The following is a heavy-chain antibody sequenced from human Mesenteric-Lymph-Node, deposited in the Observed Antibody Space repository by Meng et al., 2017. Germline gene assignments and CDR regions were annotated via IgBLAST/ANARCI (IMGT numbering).Heavy chain of an antibody. D-gene: IGHD2-21*02. J-gene: IGHJ3*02. V-gene: IGHV3-23*01. CDR2: ISGSGGST. CDR1: GFTFSSYA. Sequence: GESLKISCAASGFTFSSYAMSWVRQAPGKGLEWVSAISGSGGSTYYADSVKGRFTISRDNSKNTLYLQMNSLRAEDTAVYYCAKARVVVTAIRGDAFDIWGQGTMVTVSS. CDR3: AKARVVVTAIRGDAFDI.